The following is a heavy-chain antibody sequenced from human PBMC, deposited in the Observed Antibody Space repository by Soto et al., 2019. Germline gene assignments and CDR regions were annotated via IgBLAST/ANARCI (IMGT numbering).Heavy chain of an antibody. J-gene: IGHJ4*02. CDR2: ISTNSGFS. CDR1: GYTFTDHG. D-gene: IGHD5-12*01. CDR3: ATLGYFRARGGYV. Sequence: QIQLVQSGTEVKKPGASVRVSCQASGYTFTDHGITWVRQAPGQGLEWMGWISTNSGFSNSAQRFRDSIIMTGDTSTNTVYMEMTSRTSADTAVYYCATLGYFRARGGYVWCQGTLVTVSS. V-gene: IGHV1-18*04.